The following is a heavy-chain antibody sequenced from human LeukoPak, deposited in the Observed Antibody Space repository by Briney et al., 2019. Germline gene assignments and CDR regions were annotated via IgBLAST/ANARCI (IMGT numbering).Heavy chain of an antibody. CDR2: ISYDGSNK. CDR3: AKDGPSPPISSGWYLYYYYYYYMDV. V-gene: IGHV3-30*18. D-gene: IGHD6-19*01. CDR1: GFTFSSCG. J-gene: IGHJ6*03. Sequence: PGGSLRLSCAASGFTFSSCGMHWVRQAPGKGLEWVAVISYDGSNKYYADSVKGRFTISRDNSKNTLYLQMNSLRAEDTAVYYCAKDGPSPPISSGWYLYYYYYYYMDVWGKGTTVTVSS.